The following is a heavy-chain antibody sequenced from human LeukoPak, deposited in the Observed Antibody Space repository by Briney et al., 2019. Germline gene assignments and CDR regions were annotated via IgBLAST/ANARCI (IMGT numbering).Heavy chain of an antibody. Sequence: SETLSLTCAVYGGSFSGYYWSWIRQPPGKGLEWIGEINHSGSTNYNPSLKSRVTISVDTSKNQFSLKLSSVTAADTAVYYGARAGVVWFDPWGQGTLVTVSS. V-gene: IGHV4-34*01. CDR1: GGSFSGYY. D-gene: IGHD3-3*01. J-gene: IGHJ5*02. CDR3: ARAGVVWFDP. CDR2: INHSGST.